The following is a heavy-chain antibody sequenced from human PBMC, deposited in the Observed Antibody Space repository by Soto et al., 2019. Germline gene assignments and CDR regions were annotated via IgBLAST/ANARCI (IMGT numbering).Heavy chain of an antibody. J-gene: IGHJ4*02. D-gene: IGHD3-10*01. V-gene: IGHV4-59*01. CDR3: ARAKYGSGSYPFDY. Sequence: QVQLQESGPGLVKPSETLSLTCTVSGGSISSYYWSWIRQPPGKGLEWIGYIYYSGSTNYNPSLKSRVTISVDTSKNQFSLKRSSVTAADTAVYYCARAKYGSGSYPFDYWGQGTLVTVSS. CDR1: GGSISSYY. CDR2: IYYSGST.